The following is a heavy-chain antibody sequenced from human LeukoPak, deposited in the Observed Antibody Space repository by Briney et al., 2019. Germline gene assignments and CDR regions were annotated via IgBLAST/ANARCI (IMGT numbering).Heavy chain of an antibody. CDR1: AGSISSSSYY. J-gene: IGHJ4*02. D-gene: IGHD4-17*01. Sequence: SETLSLTCTVPAGSISSSSYYWGWIRQPPGRGLEWIASIYYSGSTYYNPCLKSRVTISVDRSMNKFSLKLSSVPAADTAVYYCARRTGSNFDYWGQGTLVTVSS. CDR3: ARRTGSNFDY. CDR2: IYYSGST. V-gene: IGHV4-39*01.